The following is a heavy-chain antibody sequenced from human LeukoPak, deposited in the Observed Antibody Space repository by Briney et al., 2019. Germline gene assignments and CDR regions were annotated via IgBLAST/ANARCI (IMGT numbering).Heavy chain of an antibody. D-gene: IGHD4-23*01. CDR2: IKYDGTYT. V-gene: IGHV3-7*01. J-gene: IGHJ4*02. CDR1: GFDFRNYY. CDR3: TRDEGATVATYRFGF. Sequence: PGGSVRLSCEASGFDFRNYYMSWVRQAPGKGLEYLANIKYDGTYTNYKDSVKGRLTLSRDNAKNSVYLQMNSLRAEDTAVYYCTRDEGATVATYRFGFWGRGTLVTVSS.